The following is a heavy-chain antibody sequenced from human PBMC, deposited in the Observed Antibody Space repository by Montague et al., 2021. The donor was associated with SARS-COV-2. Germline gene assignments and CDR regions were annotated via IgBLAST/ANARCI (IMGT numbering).Heavy chain of an antibody. D-gene: IGHD3-22*01. V-gene: IGHV4-34*01. CDR3: ARGAPTITMIVVVFTGAGWYFDL. Sequence: SETLSLTCAVYSGSFSDYYWTWIRQPPGKGLEWIGEINHSGSINYNPSLKSRVGISVDTSKNQFSLKLTSVTAADTAVYYCARGAPTITMIVVVFTGAGWYFDLWGRGTLVTVSS. CDR2: INHSGSI. CDR1: SGSFSDYY. J-gene: IGHJ2*01.